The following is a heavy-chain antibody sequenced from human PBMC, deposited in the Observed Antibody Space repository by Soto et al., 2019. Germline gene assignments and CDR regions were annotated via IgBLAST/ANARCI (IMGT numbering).Heavy chain of an antibody. J-gene: IGHJ5*02. V-gene: IGHV4-34*01. CDR2: INHSGNT. CDR1: GASLSDNY. CDR3: ATSRGEFDA. D-gene: IGHD2-21*01. Sequence: SETLSLTCAVYGASLSDNYCNWLSQPPGKGLEWLGDINHSGNTNYNPYLRIRLTKSIDPSKNQLSLNMRSVSAADTAGYYCATSRGEFDAWGQGTPVTVSS.